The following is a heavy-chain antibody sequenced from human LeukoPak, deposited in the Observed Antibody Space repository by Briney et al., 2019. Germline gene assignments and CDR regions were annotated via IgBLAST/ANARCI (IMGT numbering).Heavy chain of an antibody. J-gene: IGHJ6*02. CDR3: ARGRTTVTTLDYYYYYGMDV. CDR1: GYTFTSYY. CDR2: INPSGGST. V-gene: IGHV1-46*01. Sequence: ASVKVSCKASGYTFTSYYMHWVRQAPGQGLEWMGIINPSGGSTSYAQKFQGRVTMTRDTSTSTVYMELSSLRSEDTAVYYCARGRTTVTTLDYYYYYGMDVWGQGTTVTVSS. D-gene: IGHD4-11*01.